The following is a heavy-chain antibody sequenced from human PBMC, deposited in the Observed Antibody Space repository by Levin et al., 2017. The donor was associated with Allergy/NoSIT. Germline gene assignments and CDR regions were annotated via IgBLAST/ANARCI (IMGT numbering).Heavy chain of an antibody. D-gene: IGHD6-13*01. J-gene: IGHJ3*02. CDR3: AKEQYVAAAGTGVGGFDI. CDR2: ISWNSGSI. CDR1: GFTFDDYA. Sequence: SLKISCAASGFTFDDYAMHWVRQAPGKGLEWVSGISWNSGSIGYADSVKGRFTISRDNAKNSLYLQMNSLRAEDTALYYCAKEQYVAAAGTGVGGFDIWGQGTMVTVSS. V-gene: IGHV3-9*01.